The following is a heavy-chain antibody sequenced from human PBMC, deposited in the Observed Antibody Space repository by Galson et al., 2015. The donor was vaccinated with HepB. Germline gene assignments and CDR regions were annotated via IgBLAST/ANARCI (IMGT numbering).Heavy chain of an antibody. V-gene: IGHV1-2*02. CDR1: GYSFTGHY. CDR2: INPNSGGT. J-gene: IGHJ3*02. D-gene: IGHD1-26*01. CDR3: ARRILPPDAFDM. Sequence: SVKVSCKASGYSFTGHYIHWVRQAPGQGLEWMGWINPNSGGTNYAQKFQGRVTMTRDTSISTAYMELNRLTSDDTAVYYCARRILPPDAFDMWGQGTMVTVSS.